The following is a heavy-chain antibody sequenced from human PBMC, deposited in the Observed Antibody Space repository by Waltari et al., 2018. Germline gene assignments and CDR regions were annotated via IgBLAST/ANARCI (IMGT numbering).Heavy chain of an antibody. Sequence: EVQLVESGGGLVQPGGSLSLSCAASGFTFSSYWMHWVRQAPGKGLVWVSRINSDGSSTSYADSVKGRFTISRDNAKNTLYLQMNSLRAEDTAVYYCARVWGSGYYYGFDYWGQGTLVTVSS. D-gene: IGHD3-22*01. CDR2: INSDGSST. V-gene: IGHV3-74*01. J-gene: IGHJ4*02. CDR1: GFTFSSYW. CDR3: ARVWGSGYYYGFDY.